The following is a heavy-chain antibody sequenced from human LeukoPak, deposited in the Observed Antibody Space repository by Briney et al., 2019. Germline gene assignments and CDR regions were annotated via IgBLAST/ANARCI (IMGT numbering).Heavy chain of an antibody. J-gene: IGHJ4*02. CDR1: GFTFSDYY. CDR3: AGPPYYYDRSVYFDY. CDR2: ISSSGSTI. V-gene: IGHV3-11*01. D-gene: IGHD3-22*01. Sequence: GGSLRLSCAASGFTFSDYYMSWIRQAPGKGLEWVSYISSSGSTIYYADSVKGRFTISRDNAKNSLYLQMNSLRAEDTAVYYCAGPPYYYDRSVYFDYWGQGTLVTVSS.